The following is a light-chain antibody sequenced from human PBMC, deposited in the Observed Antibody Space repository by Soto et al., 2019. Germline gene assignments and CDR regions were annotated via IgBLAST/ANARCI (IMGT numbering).Light chain of an antibody. Sequence: QSALTQPPSASGSPGQSVAISCSGTSSDVGGYNYVSWYQQHPGKAPKLMIYDVNKRPSGVPDRFSGSKSGNTASLTVSGLPAEEEAYYCSISSAGSNKPAFGGGTKLTVL. CDR1: SSDVGGYNY. J-gene: IGLJ2*01. CDR2: DVN. V-gene: IGLV2-8*01. CDR3: ISSAGSNKPA.